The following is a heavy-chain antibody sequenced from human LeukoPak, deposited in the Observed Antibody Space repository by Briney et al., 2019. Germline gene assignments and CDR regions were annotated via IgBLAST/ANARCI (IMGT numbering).Heavy chain of an antibody. CDR2: IYHSGST. Sequence: SQTLSLTCAVSGGSISSGGYSWSWIRQPPGKGLEWIGYIYHSGSTYYNPSLKSRVIISVDRSKNQFSLKLSSVTAADTAVYYCAREATVTSRGFDYWGQGTLVTVSS. J-gene: IGHJ4*02. CDR1: GGSISSGGYS. V-gene: IGHV4-30-2*01. D-gene: IGHD4-17*01. CDR3: AREATVTSRGFDY.